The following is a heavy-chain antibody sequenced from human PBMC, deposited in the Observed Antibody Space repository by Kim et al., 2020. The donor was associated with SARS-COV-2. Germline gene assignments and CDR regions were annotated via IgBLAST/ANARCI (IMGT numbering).Heavy chain of an antibody. V-gene: IGHV4-4*02. D-gene: IGHD6-13*01. Sequence: SETLSLTCAVSGGSISSSNWWSWVRQPPGKGLEWIGEIYHSGSTNYNPSLKSRVTISVDKSKNQFSLKLSSVTAADTAVYYCAREVGIYSSSWPTNYYYYYGMDVWGQGTTVTVSS. CDR1: GGSISSSNW. CDR2: IYHSGST. CDR3: AREVGIYSSSWPTNYYYYYGMDV. J-gene: IGHJ6*02.